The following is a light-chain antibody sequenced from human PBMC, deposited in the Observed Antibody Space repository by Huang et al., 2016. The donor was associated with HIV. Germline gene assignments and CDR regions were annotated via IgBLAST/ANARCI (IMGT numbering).Light chain of an antibody. V-gene: IGKV3-15*01. CDR2: SGS. CDR1: QYVGTR. J-gene: IGKJ1*01. Sequence: EIVVTQSPATLSVSPGEGATLSCRASQYVGTRLAWYQQKPGQSPRLVIHSGSTRATGFPARFSGSGSRTEFTLTITSLQSEDCALYYCQQYYNWPWTFGLGTKVEI. CDR3: QQYYNWPWT.